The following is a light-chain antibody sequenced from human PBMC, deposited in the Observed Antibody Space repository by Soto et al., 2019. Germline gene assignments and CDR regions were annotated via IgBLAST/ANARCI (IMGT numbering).Light chain of an antibody. CDR3: QQYDDWPPIT. J-gene: IGKJ5*01. CDR1: QSVTRN. CDR2: HAS. Sequence: EIGLLQSPGILSVSPGESVTLSCRASQSVTRNLAWHQQIPGQPPRLLVYHASVRATGVPARFSGSGSGTEFSLTISNLQSEDFAIYFCQQYDDWPPITFGQGTRLEIK. V-gene: IGKV3-15*01.